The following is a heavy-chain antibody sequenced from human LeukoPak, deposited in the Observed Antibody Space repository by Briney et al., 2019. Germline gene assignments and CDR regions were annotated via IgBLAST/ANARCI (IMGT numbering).Heavy chain of an antibody. CDR2: ISSSSSTI. V-gene: IGHV3-48*01. Sequence: GGSLRLSCAASGFTFSSYSMSWVRQAPGKGLKCVSEISSSSSTIYYADSVKGRFTISRDNAKNSLYLQMNSLRAEDTAVYYCAGSVLRYFDWLLNRNDAFDIWGQGTMVTVSS. J-gene: IGHJ3*02. D-gene: IGHD3-9*01. CDR3: AGSVLRYFDWLLNRNDAFDI. CDR1: GFTFSSYS.